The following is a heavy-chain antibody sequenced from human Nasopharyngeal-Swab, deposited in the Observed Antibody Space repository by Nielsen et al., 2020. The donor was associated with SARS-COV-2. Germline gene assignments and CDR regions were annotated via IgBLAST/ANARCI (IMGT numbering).Heavy chain of an antibody. CDR1: GFTFSDYY. J-gene: IGHJ4*02. CDR3: AKDRFFDWPNPPGT. CDR2: ISSSGNTI. D-gene: IGHD3-9*01. V-gene: IGHV3-11*01. Sequence: GGSLRLSCAASGFTFSDYYMKWIRQAPGQGLEWVSYISSSGNTIYYADSVQGRFTISRDNAKNSLYLQMNSLRVEDTAVYYCAKDRFFDWPNPPGTWGQGTLVTVSS.